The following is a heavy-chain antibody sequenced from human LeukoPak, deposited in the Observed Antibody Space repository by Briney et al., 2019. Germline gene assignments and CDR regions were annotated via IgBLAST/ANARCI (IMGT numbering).Heavy chain of an antibody. CDR3: ATYSSSWARFDY. V-gene: IGHV4-59*08. CDR2: IYYSGST. CDR1: GGSISSYY. Sequence: SETLSLTCTVSGGSISSYYWSWIRQPPGKGLEWIGYIYYSGSTNNNPSLKSRLTMSVDTSRNQFSLRLSSVTAADTAVYYCATYSSSWARFDYWGQGSLVIVS. D-gene: IGHD6-13*01. J-gene: IGHJ4*02.